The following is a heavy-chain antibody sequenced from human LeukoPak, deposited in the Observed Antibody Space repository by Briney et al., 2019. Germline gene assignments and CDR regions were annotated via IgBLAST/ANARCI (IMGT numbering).Heavy chain of an antibody. CDR3: ARWETVGAIFDY. CDR2: MNPNSGNT. CDR1: GYTFTSYD. J-gene: IGHJ4*02. V-gene: IGHV1-8*01. D-gene: IGHD1-26*01. Sequence: GASVKVSCKASGYTFTSYDINWVRQATGQGLEWMGWMNPNSGNTGYAQKFQGRVTMTRNTSISTAYMELSSLRSEDTAVYYCARWETVGAIFDYWGPGTLVTVSS.